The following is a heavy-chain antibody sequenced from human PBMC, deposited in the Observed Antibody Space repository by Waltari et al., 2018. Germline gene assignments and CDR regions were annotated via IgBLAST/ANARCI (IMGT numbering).Heavy chain of an antibody. D-gene: IGHD3-10*01. CDR1: GFTFSSYG. V-gene: IGHV3-33*01. CDR2: IWYDGSNK. CDR3: ARGARMVRGVTPNWFDP. J-gene: IGHJ5*02. Sequence: QVQLVESGGGVVQPGRSLRLSCAASGFTFSSYGMPWVRQAPGKGLEWVAVIWYDGSNKYYADSVKGRFTISRDNSKNTLYLQMNSLRAEDTAVYYCARGARMVRGVTPNWFDPWGQGTLVTVSS.